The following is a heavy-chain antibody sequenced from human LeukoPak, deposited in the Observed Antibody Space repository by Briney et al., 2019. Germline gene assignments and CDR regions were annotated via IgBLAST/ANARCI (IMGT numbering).Heavy chain of an antibody. CDR2: ISGNGRNT. CDR3: AKDQESYDSWSGYYID. V-gene: IGHV3-23*01. D-gene: IGHD3-3*01. CDR1: GFTSSSCA. J-gene: IGHJ4*02. Sequence: GGSLRLSCAASGFTSSSCAMSWVRQASGKGLEYVSAISGNGRNTYYADSVKGRFTISRDNSKNTLYLQMNSLRAEDTAIYYCAKDQESYDSWSGYYIDWGQGTVVTVSS.